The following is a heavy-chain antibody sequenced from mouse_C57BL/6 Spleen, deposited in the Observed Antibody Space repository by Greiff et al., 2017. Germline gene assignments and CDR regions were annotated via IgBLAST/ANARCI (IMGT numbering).Heavy chain of an antibody. Sequence: EVQRVESGAELVRPGASVKLSCTASGFNIKDYYMHWVKQRPEQGLEWIGRIDPEDGDTEYAPKFQGKATMTADTSSNTAYLQLSSLTSEDTAVYYCTTKVYYDYERGYFDYWGQGTTLTVSS. CDR3: TTKVYYDYERGYFDY. D-gene: IGHD2-4*01. J-gene: IGHJ2*01. V-gene: IGHV14-1*01. CDR1: GFNIKDYY. CDR2: IDPEDGDT.